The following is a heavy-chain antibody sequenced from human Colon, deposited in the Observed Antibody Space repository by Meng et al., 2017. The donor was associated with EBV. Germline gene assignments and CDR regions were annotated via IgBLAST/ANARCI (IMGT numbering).Heavy chain of an antibody. Sequence: QGERQESGPGLVAPSQTLSLTCTVSGGSMSSGNYYGSWIRQPPGKGLEWIGYIHHSGSAYYNPSLKSRVSISVDTSKNQFSLNLNSMTAADTAVYYCASFDHIPRRNYFDYWGRGTLVTVSS. V-gene: IGHV4-30-4*01. CDR3: ASFDHIPRRNYFDY. D-gene: IGHD2-21*01. CDR1: GGSMSSGNYY. CDR2: IHHSGSA. J-gene: IGHJ4*02.